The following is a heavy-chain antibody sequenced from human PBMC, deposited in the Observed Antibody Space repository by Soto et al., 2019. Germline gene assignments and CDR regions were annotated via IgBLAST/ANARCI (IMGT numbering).Heavy chain of an antibody. D-gene: IGHD3-3*01. CDR3: AKDLAIFGVSGGMDV. CDR2: INDSGNI. CDR1: GGSFSGYQ. Sequence: PSETLSLTCAVYGGSFSGYQWSWIRQTPGKGLEWIGEINDSGNINYNPSLKSRVTILLDTPKKQISLKLSSVTAADSAVYYCAKDLAIFGVSGGMDVWGQGTTVTVSS. V-gene: IGHV4-34*01. J-gene: IGHJ6*02.